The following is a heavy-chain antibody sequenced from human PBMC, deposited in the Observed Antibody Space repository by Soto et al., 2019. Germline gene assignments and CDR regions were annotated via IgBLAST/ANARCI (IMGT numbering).Heavy chain of an antibody. CDR1: GYTFTSYG. Sequence: QVQLVQSGAEVKKPGASVKVSCKASGYTFTSYGISWVRQAPGQGLEWMGWISAYNGNTNNAQKLQGIVTMTTDTSTSTAYMEQRSLRSDDTAVYYCAREQYYGSGSWYGMDVWGQGTTVTVSS. J-gene: IGHJ6*02. V-gene: IGHV1-18*01. CDR3: AREQYYGSGSWYGMDV. D-gene: IGHD3-10*01. CDR2: ISAYNGNT.